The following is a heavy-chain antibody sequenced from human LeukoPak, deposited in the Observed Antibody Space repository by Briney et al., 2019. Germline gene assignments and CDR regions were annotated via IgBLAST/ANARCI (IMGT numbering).Heavy chain of an antibody. V-gene: IGHV4-39*01. CDR1: GGSINSSSYY. D-gene: IGHD6-6*01. CDR2: IYYSGST. CDR3: ARYFRIAASIDY. J-gene: IGHJ4*02. Sequence: KASENLSLNCTVSGGSINSSSYYRGWVRQPPGEGVGWIGSIYYSGSTYYNPSLKSRVTISVDTSKNQFSLKLSSVTAADTAVYYCARYFRIAASIDYWGQGTLVTVSS.